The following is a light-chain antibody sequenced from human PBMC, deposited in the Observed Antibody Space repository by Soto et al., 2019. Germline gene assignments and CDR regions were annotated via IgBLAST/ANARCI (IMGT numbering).Light chain of an antibody. CDR2: DVS. Sequence: QSVLTQPASVSGSPGQSITISCAGTRSDIGTYNFVSWYQQHPGKAPKLIIYDVSDRPSGISNRFSASKSGNTASLTISGLQADDEADYYCTSFSSTSTPWVFGGGTKVT. CDR1: RSDIGTYNF. V-gene: IGLV2-14*03. CDR3: TSFSSTSTPWV. J-gene: IGLJ3*02.